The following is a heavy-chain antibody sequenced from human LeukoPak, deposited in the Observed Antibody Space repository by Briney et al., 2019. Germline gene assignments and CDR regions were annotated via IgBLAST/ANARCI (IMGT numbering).Heavy chain of an antibody. J-gene: IGHJ6*02. CDR2: IYYSGST. Sequence: SETLSLTCTVSGVSISSYYWSWIRQPPGKGLEWIGYIYYSGSTNYNPSLKSRVTISVDTSKNQFSLKLSSVTAADTAVYYCAGRAVEDYYYGMDVWGQGTTVTVSS. CDR1: GVSISSYY. V-gene: IGHV4-59*08. CDR3: AGRAVEDYYYGMDV.